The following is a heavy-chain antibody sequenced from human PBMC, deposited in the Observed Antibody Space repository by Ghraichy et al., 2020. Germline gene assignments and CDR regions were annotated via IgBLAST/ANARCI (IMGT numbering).Heavy chain of an antibody. J-gene: IGHJ6*02. V-gene: IGHV3-30*04. D-gene: IGHD5-12*01. CDR1: GFTFSSYA. Sequence: LTCAASGFTFSSYAMHWVRQAPGKGLEWVAVISYDGSNKYYADSVKGRFTISRDNSKNTLYLQMNSLRAEDTAVYYCARQRYEPYYYYYGMDVWGQGTTVTVSS. CDR3: ARQRYEPYYYYYGMDV. CDR2: ISYDGSNK.